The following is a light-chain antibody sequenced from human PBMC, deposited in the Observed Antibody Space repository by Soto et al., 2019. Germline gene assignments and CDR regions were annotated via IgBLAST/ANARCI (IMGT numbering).Light chain of an antibody. CDR2: EVS. Sequence: QSVLTQPASVSGSPGQSITISCTGTSSDVGSYNLVSRYQQHPGKAPKLMIYEVSKRPSGVSNRFSGSKSGNTASLTISGLQAEDEADYYCCSYAGSSTLVFGTGTKVTVL. CDR3: CSYAGSSTLV. V-gene: IGLV2-23*02. CDR1: SSDVGSYNL. J-gene: IGLJ1*01.